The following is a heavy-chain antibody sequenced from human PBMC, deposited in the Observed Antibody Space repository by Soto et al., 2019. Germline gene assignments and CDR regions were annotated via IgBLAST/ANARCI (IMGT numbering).Heavy chain of an antibody. D-gene: IGHD3-10*01. CDR3: VRFEERSPGSGSLADY. J-gene: IGHJ4*02. Sequence: QVHVQQWGAGRWKHSETLSLTCGVYGESFSAYYWNWIRQPPGKGLAWIGCIHHTGDTKYNPSLKSRLTLSVDTWQNQFTLKLTSVTAADTSVYYCVRFEERSPGSGSLADYWGQGTVVTVSS. CDR1: GESFSAYY. CDR2: IHHTGDT. V-gene: IGHV4-34*01.